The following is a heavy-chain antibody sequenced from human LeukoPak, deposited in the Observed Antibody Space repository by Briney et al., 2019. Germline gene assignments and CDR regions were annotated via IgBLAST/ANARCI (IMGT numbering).Heavy chain of an antibody. CDR2: IYYSGST. D-gene: IGHD6-13*01. CDR1: GGSISSYY. J-gene: IGHJ4*02. V-gene: IGHV4-59*08. CDR3: AGGIAAAGDYFDY. Sequence: SETLSLTCTVSGGSISSYYWSWIRQPPGKGLEWIGYIYYSGSTNYNPSLKSRVTISVDTSKNQFSLKLSSVTAADTAVYYCAGGIAAAGDYFDYWGQGTLVTVSS.